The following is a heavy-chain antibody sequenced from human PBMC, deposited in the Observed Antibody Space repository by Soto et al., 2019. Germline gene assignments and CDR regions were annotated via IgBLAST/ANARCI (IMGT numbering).Heavy chain of an antibody. CDR3: ARADFLYYYGSGSHNYFDY. D-gene: IGHD3-10*01. J-gene: IGHJ4*02. V-gene: IGHV4-30-2*01. CDR2: IYHSGST. CDR1: GGSISSGGYS. Sequence: QLQLQESGSGLVKPSQTLSLTCAVSGGSISSGGYSWSWIRQPPGKGLEWIGYIYHSGSTYYNPSLKSRVTISVDRSKNQFSLKLSSVTAADTAVYYCARADFLYYYGSGSHNYFDYWGQGTLVTVSS.